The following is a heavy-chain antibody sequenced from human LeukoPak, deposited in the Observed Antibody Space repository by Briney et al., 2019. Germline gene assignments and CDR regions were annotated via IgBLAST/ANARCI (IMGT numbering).Heavy chain of an antibody. CDR1: GFTFSDYY. J-gene: IGHJ4*02. D-gene: IGHD3-22*01. Sequence: GGSLRLSCAASGFTFSDYYMSWIRQAPGKGLEWVSYISSSGSTIYYADSVKGRFTISRDNAKNSLYLQMNSLRAEDTAVYYCARAPQGDYDSSGYYLNPLDYWGQGTLVTVSS. V-gene: IGHV3-11*01. CDR2: ISSSGSTI. CDR3: ARAPQGDYDSSGYYLNPLDY.